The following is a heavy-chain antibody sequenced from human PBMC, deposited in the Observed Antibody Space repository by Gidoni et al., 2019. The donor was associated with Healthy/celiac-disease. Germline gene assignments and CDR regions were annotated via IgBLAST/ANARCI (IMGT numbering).Heavy chain of an antibody. J-gene: IGHJ1*01. CDR3: ALSVSSSWYGEYFQH. D-gene: IGHD6-13*01. CDR1: GFSLSTSGVG. Sequence: QITLKESGPTLVKPTQTLTLTCTFSGFSLSTSGVGVGWIRQPPGKALEWLALIYWNDDKRYSPSLKSRLTITKDTSKNQVVLTMTNMDPVDTATYYCALSVSSSWYGEYFQHWGQGTLVTVSS. V-gene: IGHV2-5*01. CDR2: IYWNDDK.